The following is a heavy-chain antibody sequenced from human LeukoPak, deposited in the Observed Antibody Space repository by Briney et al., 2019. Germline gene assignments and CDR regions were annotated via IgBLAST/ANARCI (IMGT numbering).Heavy chain of an antibody. CDR2: ISYDGSNK. CDR1: GFTFSSYA. V-gene: IGHV3-30*04. Sequence: GRSLRLSCAASGFTFSSYAMRWVRQTPGKGLEWVAVISYDGSNKYYADSVKGRFTIPRDNSKNTLYLQMNSLRAEETAGYYCAGDPPPTQDLRARYFDYWGQGTMVTVPS. J-gene: IGHJ4*02. CDR3: AGDPPPTQDLRARYFDY. D-gene: IGHD1-14*01.